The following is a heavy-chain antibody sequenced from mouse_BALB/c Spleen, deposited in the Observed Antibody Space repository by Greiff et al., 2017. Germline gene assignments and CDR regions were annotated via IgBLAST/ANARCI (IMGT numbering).Heavy chain of an antibody. Sequence: QVQLQQSGADLAKPGASVLMSCNASGFTFTCSWMHWVKQKPGQGLEWIGYINPSTGYIEYNQKFKDKATLTADKSSSTAYMQQSSLTSEDSAVYYCARADGDDYDMDDWGQGTSVTVAA. J-gene: IGHJ4*01. D-gene: IGHD1-2*01. V-gene: IGHV1-7*01. CDR2: INPSTGYI. CDR3: ARADGDDYDMDD. CDR1: GFTFTCSW.